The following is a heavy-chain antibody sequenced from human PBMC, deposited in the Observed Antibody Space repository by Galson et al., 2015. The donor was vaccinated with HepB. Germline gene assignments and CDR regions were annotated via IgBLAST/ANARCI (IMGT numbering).Heavy chain of an antibody. D-gene: IGHD6-6*01. CDR2: ISWNSGSI. Sequence: SLRLSCAASGFTFDDYAMHWVRQAPGKGLEWVSGISWNSGSIGYADSVKGRFTISRDNAKNSLYLQMNSLRAEDTALYYCAKGLGQLVPQGYFQHWGQGTLVTVSS. J-gene: IGHJ1*01. CDR1: GFTFDDYA. CDR3: AKGLGQLVPQGYFQH. V-gene: IGHV3-9*01.